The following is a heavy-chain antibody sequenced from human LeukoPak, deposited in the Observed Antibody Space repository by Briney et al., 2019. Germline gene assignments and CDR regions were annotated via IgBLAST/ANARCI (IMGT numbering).Heavy chain of an antibody. V-gene: IGHV4-31*03. D-gene: IGHD4-17*01. J-gene: IGHJ4*02. CDR1: GDSIKGGGYY. CDR3: ASGGNTETTFDY. CDR2: MYYSGST. Sequence: PSQTLSLTCTVSGDSIKGGGYYGRWIRHHRGKGLEWIVDMYYSGSTYYNPSLKSRVTISVDTSKNQFSLKLSSVTAADTAVYYCASGGNTETTFDYWGQGTLVTVSS.